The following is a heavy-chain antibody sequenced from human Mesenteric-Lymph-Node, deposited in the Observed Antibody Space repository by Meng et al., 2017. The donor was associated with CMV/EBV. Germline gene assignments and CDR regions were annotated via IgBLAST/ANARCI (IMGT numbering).Heavy chain of an antibody. Sequence: KASGYTFTSYDLNWVRQATGQGLEWMGWMNPNSGNTGYAQKFQGRVTITRNTSISTAYMELSSLRSEDTAVYYCARASMIAAAGSFDYWGQGTLVTVSS. V-gene: IGHV1-8*03. CDR2: MNPNSGNT. D-gene: IGHD6-13*01. CDR1: GYTFTSYD. CDR3: ARASMIAAAGSFDY. J-gene: IGHJ4*02.